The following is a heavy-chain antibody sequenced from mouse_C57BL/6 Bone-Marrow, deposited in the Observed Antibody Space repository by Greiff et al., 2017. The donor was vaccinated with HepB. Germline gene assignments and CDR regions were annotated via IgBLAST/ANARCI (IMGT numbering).Heavy chain of an antibody. CDR2: IHPNSGST. Sequence: QVQLKQPGAELVKPGASVKLSCKASGYTFTSYWMHWVKQRPGQGLEWIGMIHPNSGSTNYNEKFKSKATLTVDKSSSTAYMQLSSLTSEDSAVYYCARWFPPWYFDVWGTGTTVTVSS. J-gene: IGHJ1*03. CDR3: ARWFPPWYFDV. V-gene: IGHV1-64*01. CDR1: GYTFTSYW. D-gene: IGHD2-2*01.